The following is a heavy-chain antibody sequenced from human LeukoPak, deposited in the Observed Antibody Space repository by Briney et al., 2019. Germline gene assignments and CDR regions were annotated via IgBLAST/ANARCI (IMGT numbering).Heavy chain of an antibody. J-gene: IGHJ5*02. CDR3: ARAKRQQLVLGNWFDP. D-gene: IGHD6-13*01. V-gene: IGHV3-21*01. CDR2: ISSSSTYI. Sequence: SGGSLRLSCAASGFTFSSYSMNWVRQAPGKGLEWVSSISSSSTYIYYADSVKGRFTISRHNAKNSLYLQMNSLRAEDTAVYYCARAKRQQLVLGNWFDPWGQGTLVTVSS. CDR1: GFTFSSYS.